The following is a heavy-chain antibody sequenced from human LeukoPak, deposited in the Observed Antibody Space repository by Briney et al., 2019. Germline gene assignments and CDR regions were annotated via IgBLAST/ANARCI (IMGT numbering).Heavy chain of an antibody. V-gene: IGHV3-23*01. Sequence: GGSLRLSCAASGFTFSSYGMSWVRRAPGKGLEWVSAISGSGGSTYYADSVKGRFTISRDNAKNSLYLQMNSLRAEDMALYYCAKDSGFRSSGKYYFDYWGQGTLVTVSS. CDR3: AKDSGFRSSGKYYFDY. J-gene: IGHJ4*02. CDR2: ISGSGGST. D-gene: IGHD6-19*01. CDR1: GFTFSSYG.